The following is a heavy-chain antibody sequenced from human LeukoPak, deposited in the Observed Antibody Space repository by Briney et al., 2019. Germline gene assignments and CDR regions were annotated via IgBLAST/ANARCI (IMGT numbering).Heavy chain of an antibody. CDR1: GLTFDEYA. CDR3: AKDGNYDILTGYLDY. J-gene: IGHJ4*02. V-gene: IGHV3-9*01. CDR2: ISWNSGSI. Sequence: PGGSLRLSCAASGLTFDEYAMHWVRQAPGRGLEWGSGISWNSGSIGYAASVKGRFTISRDNAKNSLYLQMNSLRAEDTALYYCAKDGNYDILTGYLDYWGQGTLVTVSS. D-gene: IGHD3-9*01.